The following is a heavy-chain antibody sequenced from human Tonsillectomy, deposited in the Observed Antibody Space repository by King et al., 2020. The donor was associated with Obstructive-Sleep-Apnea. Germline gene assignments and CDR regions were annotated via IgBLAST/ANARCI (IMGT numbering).Heavy chain of an antibody. Sequence: QLQESGPRLVKPSETLSLICTVSGGSISSNSYHWGWIRQSPGKGPDWIGSIYYNGSPDHNPSFKSRVTISLDTSKNQFSLMPSSVTAADTAVYYCARDHRTYGDWGYAFDIWGQGTMVTVSS. V-gene: IGHV4-39*07. J-gene: IGHJ3*02. D-gene: IGHD4-17*01. CDR3: ARDHRTYGDWGYAFDI. CDR1: GGSISSNSYH. CDR2: IYYNGSP.